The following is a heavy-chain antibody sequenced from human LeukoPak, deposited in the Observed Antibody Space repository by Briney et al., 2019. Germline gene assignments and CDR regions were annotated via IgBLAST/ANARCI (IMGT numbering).Heavy chain of an antibody. Sequence: GGSLRLSCAASGFTFDDYAMHWVRQAPGKGLEWVSLISGDGGSTYYADSVKGRFTISRDNSKNSLYLQMNSLRTEDTALYYCAKVRGIYYGSGSYDYLDYCGQGTLVTVSS. CDR1: GFTFDDYA. V-gene: IGHV3-43*02. D-gene: IGHD3-10*01. CDR3: AKVRGIYYGSGSYDYLDY. J-gene: IGHJ4*02. CDR2: ISGDGGST.